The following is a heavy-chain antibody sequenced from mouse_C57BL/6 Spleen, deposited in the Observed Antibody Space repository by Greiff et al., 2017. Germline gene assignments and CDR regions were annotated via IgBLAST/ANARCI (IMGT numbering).Heavy chain of an antibody. J-gene: IGHJ4*01. CDR3: TRGGIYYDYNWYAMDY. Sequence: EVMLVESGEGLVKPGGSLKLSCAASGFTFSSYAMSWVRQTPEKRLEWVAYISSGGDYIYYADTVKGRFTISRDNARNTLYLQMSSLKSEDTAMYYCTRGGIYYDYNWYAMDYWGQGTSVTVSS. D-gene: IGHD2-4*01. CDR2: ISSGGDYI. V-gene: IGHV5-9-1*02. CDR1: GFTFSSYA.